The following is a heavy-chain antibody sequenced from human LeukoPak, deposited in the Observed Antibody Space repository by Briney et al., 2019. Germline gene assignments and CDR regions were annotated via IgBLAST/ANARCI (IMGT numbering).Heavy chain of an antibody. D-gene: IGHD6-13*01. CDR3: AKLRGVAAAGTGYFDP. CDR2: ISYDGSNK. CDR1: GFTFSNYG. V-gene: IGHV3-30*18. Sequence: GGSLRLSCAASGFTFSNYGMHWVRQAPGKGLEWVAVISYDGSNKYYADSVKGRFTISRDNSKNTLYLQMNSLRGEDTAVYYCAKLRGVAAAGTGYFDPWGQGPLVTVSS. J-gene: IGHJ5*01.